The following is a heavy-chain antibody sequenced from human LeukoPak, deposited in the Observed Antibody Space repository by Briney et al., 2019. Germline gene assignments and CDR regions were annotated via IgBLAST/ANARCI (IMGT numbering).Heavy chain of an antibody. D-gene: IGHD3-3*01. CDR1: GGSISSSSYY. CDR2: IYYSGST. J-gene: IGHJ4*02. Sequence: SETLSLTCTVSGGSISSSSYYWGWIRQPPGKGLEWIGSIYYSGSTYYNPSLKSRVTISVDTSKNQFSLKLSSVTAADTAVYYCARSTLFLEWPYFDYWGQGTLVTVSS. V-gene: IGHV4-39*01. CDR3: ARSTLFLEWPYFDY.